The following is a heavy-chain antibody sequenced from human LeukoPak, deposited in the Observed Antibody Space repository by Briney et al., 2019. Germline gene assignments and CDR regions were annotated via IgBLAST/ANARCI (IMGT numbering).Heavy chain of an antibody. CDR3: ATSGGY. CDR2: IKGGGSET. Sequence: PGGSLRLSCAASGFTFSAYWMKWVRQAPGKGLVWVATIKGGGSETHYETSVKGRFTISRDNAKRSLYLQMTSLSVEDTAMYYCATSGGYWGQGTLVTVSS. D-gene: IGHD3-16*01. J-gene: IGHJ4*02. V-gene: IGHV3-7*01. CDR1: GFTFSAYW.